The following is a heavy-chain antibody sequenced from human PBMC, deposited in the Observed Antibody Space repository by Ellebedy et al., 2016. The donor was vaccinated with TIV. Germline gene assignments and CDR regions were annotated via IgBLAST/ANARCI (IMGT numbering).Heavy chain of an antibody. CDR1: GGPISSSNW. CDR3: ARELVAGTVFDY. D-gene: IGHD6-19*01. V-gene: IGHV4-4*02. CDR2: FYHSGST. Sequence: MPSETLSLTFGVSGGPISSSNWWSWVRQPPGKGLEWIGEFYHSGSTNYNPSLKSRVTIAVAKSKNQFSLKLSSVTAADPAVYYCARELVAGTVFDYWGQGTLVTVSS. J-gene: IGHJ4*02.